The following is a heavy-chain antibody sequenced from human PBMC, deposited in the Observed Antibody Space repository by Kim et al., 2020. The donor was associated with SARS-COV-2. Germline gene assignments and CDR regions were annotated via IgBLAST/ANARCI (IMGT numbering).Heavy chain of an antibody. Sequence: SRVTISVDTSKNQFSLKLSSVTAADTAVYYCARDEAIPGIAENYYYGMDVWGQGTTVTVSS. V-gene: IGHV4-31*02. D-gene: IGHD6-13*01. J-gene: IGHJ6*02. CDR3: ARDEAIPGIAENYYYGMDV.